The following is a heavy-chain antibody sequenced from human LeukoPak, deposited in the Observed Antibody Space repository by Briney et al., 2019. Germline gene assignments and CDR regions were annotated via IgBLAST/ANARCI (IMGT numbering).Heavy chain of an antibody. Sequence: GASVNVSCKVSGYTLTELSMHWVRQAPGKGLEWTGGFDPEDGETIYAQKFQGRVTMTEDTSTDTAYMELSSLRSEDTAVYYCATGVSAVAGTDYWGQGTLVTVSS. CDR3: ATGVSAVAGTDY. V-gene: IGHV1-24*01. CDR1: GYTLTELS. CDR2: FDPEDGET. D-gene: IGHD6-19*01. J-gene: IGHJ4*02.